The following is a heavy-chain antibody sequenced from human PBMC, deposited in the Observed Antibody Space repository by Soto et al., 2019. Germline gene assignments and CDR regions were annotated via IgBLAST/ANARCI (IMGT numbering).Heavy chain of an antibody. CDR2: INPNSGGT. V-gene: IGHV1-2*02. Sequence: ASVKVSCKASGYTFTGYYMHWVRQAPGQGLEWMGWINPNSGGTNYAQKFQGRVTMTRDTSISTAYMELSRLRSDDTAVYYCARDSVKGGRYYYYYGMDVWGQGTTVTV. J-gene: IGHJ6*02. CDR3: ARDSVKGGRYYYYYGMDV. CDR1: GYTFTGYY. D-gene: IGHD1-26*01.